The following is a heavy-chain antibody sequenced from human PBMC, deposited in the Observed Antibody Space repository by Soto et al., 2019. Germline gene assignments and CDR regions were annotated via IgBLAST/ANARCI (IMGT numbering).Heavy chain of an antibody. Sequence: GGSLRLSCTASKFIFMSYGMHWVRQAPGKGLEWVAFIWYDATNKFYADSVKGRFTISRDNSRNTLYLQMDSLRAEDTAVYYCAREADPRLLRFGNPDYWGRGTLVTVSS. J-gene: IGHJ4*02. CDR1: KFIFMSYG. CDR2: IWYDATNK. V-gene: IGHV3-33*01. CDR3: AREADPRLLRFGNPDY. D-gene: IGHD3-10*01.